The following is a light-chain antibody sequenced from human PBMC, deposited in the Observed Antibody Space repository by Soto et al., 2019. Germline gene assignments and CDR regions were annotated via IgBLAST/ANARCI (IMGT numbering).Light chain of an antibody. J-gene: IGKJ5*01. V-gene: IGKV1-9*01. Sequence: DIQLTQSPSFLSASVGDRVTITCRASQGISNHLAWYQQKPGKAPNLLLHSASSLQSGVPSRFSGSGSGTEFTRTIVSLQPEDLATYYCQQHEGYPITFGQGTRLEIK. CDR3: QQHEGYPIT. CDR2: SAS. CDR1: QGISNH.